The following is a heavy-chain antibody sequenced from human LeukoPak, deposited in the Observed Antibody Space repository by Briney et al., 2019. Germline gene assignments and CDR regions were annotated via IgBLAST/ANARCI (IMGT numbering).Heavy chain of an antibody. CDR2: ITPSGDKA. D-gene: IGHD2-21*02. J-gene: IGHJ5*02. CDR3: ARSAPYGGADCQLWFEP. Sequence: GGSLRLSCAAPGFIFSNDVMGWVRQAPGKRLEWVSSITPSGDKAYYIDSVRGRFTMSRDNSKNTLYLQMNSLRAEDTATYYFARSAPYGGADCQLWFEPWGQGTLVIVSS. CDR1: GFIFSNDV. V-gene: IGHV3-23*01.